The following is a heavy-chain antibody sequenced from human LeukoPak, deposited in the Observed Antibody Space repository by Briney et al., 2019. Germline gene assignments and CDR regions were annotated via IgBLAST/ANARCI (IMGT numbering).Heavy chain of an antibody. Sequence: PGRSLGLSCAASGFTFSSYGMHWVRQAPGKGLEWVAVMSYDGSNKYYADSVKGRFTISRDNSKNTLYLQMNSLRAEDTAVYYCAKEGDYYGSGSYYYQDYWGQGTLVTVSS. J-gene: IGHJ4*02. CDR3: AKEGDYYGSGSYYYQDY. V-gene: IGHV3-30*18. D-gene: IGHD3-10*01. CDR2: MSYDGSNK. CDR1: GFTFSSYG.